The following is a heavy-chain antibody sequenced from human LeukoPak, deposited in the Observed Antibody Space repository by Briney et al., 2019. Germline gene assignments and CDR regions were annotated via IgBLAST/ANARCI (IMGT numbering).Heavy chain of an antibody. CDR2: ISPSGGRT. V-gene: IGHV3-23*01. D-gene: IGHD3-3*01. Sequence: GGSLRLSCAASGFSFSTYVMTWVRQAPGKGLEWVSSISPSGGRTSYADSVRGRFTISRDDSQNMLYLQMNTLGVEDTAIYYCGTDRDSDPSRYYVIGGQGTLVTVSS. CDR3: GTDRDSDPSRYYVI. J-gene: IGHJ4*02. CDR1: GFSFSTYV.